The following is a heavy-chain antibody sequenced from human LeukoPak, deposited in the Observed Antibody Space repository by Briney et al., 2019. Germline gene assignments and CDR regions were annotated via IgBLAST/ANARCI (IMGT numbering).Heavy chain of an antibody. J-gene: IGHJ4*02. CDR1: GGSISSSSYY. D-gene: IGHD6-13*01. V-gene: IGHV4-39*07. CDR3: ARGLAAAGTPSFDY. CDR2: IYYSGST. Sequence: SETLSLTCTVSGGSISSSSYYWGWIRQPPGKGLEWIGSIYYSGSTYYNPSLKSRVTISVDTSKNQFSLKLSSVTAADTAVYYCARGLAAAGTPSFDYWGQGTLVTVSS.